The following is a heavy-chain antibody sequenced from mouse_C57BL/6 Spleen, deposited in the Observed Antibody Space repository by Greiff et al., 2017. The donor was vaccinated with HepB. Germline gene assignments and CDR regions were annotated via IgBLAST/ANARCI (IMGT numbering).Heavy chain of an antibody. CDR1: GFSLTSYG. CDR3: AKNLGLYGSSLTYRYFDV. V-gene: IGHV2-5*01. J-gene: IGHJ1*03. Sequence: QVQLQQSGPGLVQPSQSLSITCTVSGFSLTSYGVHWVRQSPGKGLEWLGVIWRGGSTDYNAAFMSRLSITKDNSKSQVFFKMNSLQADDTAIYYCAKNLGLYGSSLTYRYFDVWGTGTTVTVSS. D-gene: IGHD1-1*01. CDR2: IWRGGST.